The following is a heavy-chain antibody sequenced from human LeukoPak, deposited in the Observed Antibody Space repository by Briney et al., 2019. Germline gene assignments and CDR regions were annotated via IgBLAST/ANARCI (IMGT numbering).Heavy chain of an antibody. D-gene: IGHD2-2*03. CDR3: ARDGGVDIVVVSDAFDI. V-gene: IGHV1-18*04. CDR2: ISGKDGHT. Sequence: ATVKVSCKASGYTFTSYGINWVRQAPGQGLEWIGWISGKDGHTRYAQKFQGRGTMTIDTSASTAYMELGSLTSDDTAVYYCARDGGVDIVVVSDAFDIWGQGTMVTVFS. J-gene: IGHJ3*02. CDR1: GYTFTSYG.